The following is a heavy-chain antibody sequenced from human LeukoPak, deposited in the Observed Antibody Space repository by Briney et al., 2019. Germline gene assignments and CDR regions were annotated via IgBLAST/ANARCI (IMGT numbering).Heavy chain of an antibody. CDR1: GFTFSSYS. CDR2: INSDGGST. Sequence: GGSLRLSCAASGFTFSSYSMNWVRQAPGKGLEWVSRINSDGGSTTYADSVKGRFTISRDNAKNSLYLQMSSLGADDTAVYYCARDIGEAAADYWGQGTLVTVSS. CDR3: ARDIGEAAADY. V-gene: IGHV3-74*01. D-gene: IGHD3-10*01. J-gene: IGHJ4*02.